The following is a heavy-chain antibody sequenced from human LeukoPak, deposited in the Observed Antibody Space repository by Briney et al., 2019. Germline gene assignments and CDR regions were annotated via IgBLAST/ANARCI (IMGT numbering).Heavy chain of an antibody. CDR3: ARDIAPSRSHTIAAAGTDL. J-gene: IGHJ2*01. CDR2: IIPILGIA. CDR1: GGTFSSYA. D-gene: IGHD6-13*01. V-gene: IGHV1-69*04. Sequence: SVTVSCKASGGTFSSYAISWVRQAPGQGLEWMGRIIPILGIANYAQKFQGRVTITADKSTSTAYMELSSLRSEDTAVYYCARDIAPSRSHTIAAAGTDLWGRGTLVTVSS.